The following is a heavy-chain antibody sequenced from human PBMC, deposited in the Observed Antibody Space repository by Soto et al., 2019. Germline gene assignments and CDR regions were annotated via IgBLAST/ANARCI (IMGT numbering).Heavy chain of an antibody. V-gene: IGHV4-39*01. J-gene: IGHJ4*02. CDR2: INYSGST. CDR1: GDSISTSSYF. D-gene: IGHD6-6*01. Sequence: SETLSLTCTVSGDSISTSSYFWGWIRQPPGKGLEWVGSINYSGSTYYNPSLKSRVTISVDTSKNQFSLKLSSVTAADTAVCYCARRNRSWAFDHWGQGTLVTVSS. CDR3: ARRNRSWAFDH.